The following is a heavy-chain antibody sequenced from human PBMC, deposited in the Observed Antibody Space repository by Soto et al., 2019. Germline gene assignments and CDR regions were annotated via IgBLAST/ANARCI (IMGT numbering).Heavy chain of an antibody. CDR2: IYYSGST. Sequence: PSETLSLTCTVSGGSISSGGYYWSWIRQHPGKGLEWIGYIYYSGSTYYNPSLKSRVTISVDTSKNQFSLKLSSVTAADTAVYYCARAVTIMITFGGVTRQRGGMDVWGQGTTVTVSS. D-gene: IGHD3-16*01. CDR3: ARAVTIMITFGGVTRQRGGMDV. V-gene: IGHV4-31*03. J-gene: IGHJ6*02. CDR1: GGSISSGGYY.